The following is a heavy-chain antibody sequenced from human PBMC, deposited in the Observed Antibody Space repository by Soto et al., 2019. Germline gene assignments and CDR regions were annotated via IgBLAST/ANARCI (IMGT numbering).Heavy chain of an antibody. V-gene: IGHV1-3*01. CDR3: ASLRIASYYYYGMDV. Sequence: ASVKVSCKASGYTFASYAMHWVRQAPGQRLEWMGWINAGNGNTKYSQKLQGRVTMTTDTSTSTAYMELRSLRSDDTAVYYCASLRIASYYYYGMDVWGQGTTVTVSS. CDR1: GYTFASYA. D-gene: IGHD6-13*01. CDR2: INAGNGNT. J-gene: IGHJ6*02.